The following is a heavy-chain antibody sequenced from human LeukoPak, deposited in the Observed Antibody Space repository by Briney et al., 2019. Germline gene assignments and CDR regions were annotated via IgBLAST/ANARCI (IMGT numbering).Heavy chain of an antibody. CDR1: GFTFSTYG. J-gene: IGHJ4*02. CDR3: AKEVSSSGRPIFDY. Sequence: GGSLRLSCAASGFTFSTYGMHWVRQAPGKGLEWVAATIYDGSKQYYADSVKGRFTISRDKPKNTLYLQMNSLRTDDTAVYYCAKEVSSSGRPIFDYWGQGALVTVSS. D-gene: IGHD1-26*01. V-gene: IGHV3-30*18. CDR2: TIYDGSKQ.